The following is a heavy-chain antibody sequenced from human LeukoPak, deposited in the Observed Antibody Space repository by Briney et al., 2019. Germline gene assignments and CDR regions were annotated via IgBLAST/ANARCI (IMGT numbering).Heavy chain of an antibody. J-gene: IGHJ4*02. CDR2: IYYSGTT. CDR3: ARGVYIAAAQYGY. D-gene: IGHD6-13*01. CDR1: GGSISSYY. V-gene: IGHV4-59*01. Sequence: SETLSLTCTFSGGSISSYYWSWIREPPGKGLEWIGYIYYSGTTNYNPSLKSRVTISVDTSKNQFSLKLSSVTAADTAVYYCARGVYIAAAQYGYWGQGTLVTVSS.